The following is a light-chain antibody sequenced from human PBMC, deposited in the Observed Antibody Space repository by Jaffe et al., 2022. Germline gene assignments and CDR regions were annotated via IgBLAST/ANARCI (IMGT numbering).Light chain of an antibody. CDR1: TGAVTSGHY. V-gene: IGLV7-46*01. J-gene: IGLJ3*02. CDR3: LLSYSGAHPNWV. CDR2: DTS. Sequence: QAVVTQEPSLTVSPGGTVTLTCGSSTGAVTSGHYPYWFQQKPGQAPRTLIYDTSNKHSWTPARFSGSLLGGKAALTLSGAQPEDEAEYYCLLSYSGAHPNWVFGGGTKLTVL.